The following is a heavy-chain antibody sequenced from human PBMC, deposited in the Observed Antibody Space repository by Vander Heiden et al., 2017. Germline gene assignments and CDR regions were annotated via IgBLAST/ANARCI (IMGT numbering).Heavy chain of an antibody. CDR1: GFTFSSYS. CDR2: ISSSSSYI. D-gene: IGHD5-12*01. V-gene: IGHV3-21*01. J-gene: IGHJ4*02. Sequence: VQLVESGGGLVKPGGSLRLSCPASGFTFSSYSMNGVRQAPGKGLEWVSSISSSSSYIYYADSVKGRFTISRDNAKNSLYLQMNSLRAEDTAVYYCAIWVEMATINYWGQGTLVTVSS. CDR3: AIWVEMATINY.